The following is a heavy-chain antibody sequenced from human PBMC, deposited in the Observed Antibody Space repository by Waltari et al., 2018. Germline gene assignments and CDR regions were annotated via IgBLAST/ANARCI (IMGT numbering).Heavy chain of an antibody. V-gene: IGHV1-2*02. CDR2: INPNSGGT. CDR1: GYTFTGYY. D-gene: IGHD4-17*01. J-gene: IGHJ6*03. CDR3: ARGPGTVTTDYYYYYMDV. Sequence: QVQLVQSGAEVKKPGASVKVSCKASGYTFTGYYMHWVRQAPGQGLEWMGWINPNSGGTNYAQKFQGRVTMTRDTSISTAYMGLSRLRSDDTAVYYCARGPGTVTTDYYYYYMDVWGKGTTVTVSS.